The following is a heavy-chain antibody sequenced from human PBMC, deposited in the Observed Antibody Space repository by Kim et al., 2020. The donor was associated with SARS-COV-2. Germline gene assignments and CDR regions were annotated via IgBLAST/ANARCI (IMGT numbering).Heavy chain of an antibody. CDR1: GCTFSSYA. CDR3: ARTQDTAGILLS. D-gene: IGHD2-15*01. Sequence: SVKVSCKASGCTFSSYAISWVRQAPGQGLEWMGRIIPILGIANYAQNFQGRVTITADKSTSTAYMELSSLRSEDTAVYYCARTQDTAGILLSWGQGTLVTVSS. J-gene: IGHJ4*02. CDR2: IIPILGIA. V-gene: IGHV1-69*04.